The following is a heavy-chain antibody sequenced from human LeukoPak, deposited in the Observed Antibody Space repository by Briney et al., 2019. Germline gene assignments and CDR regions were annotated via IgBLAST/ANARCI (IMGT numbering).Heavy chain of an antibody. V-gene: IGHV1-69*05. CDR1: GGTFSSYA. CDR2: IIPIFGTA. D-gene: IGHD5-24*01. CDR3: ARGYGDNLGWYFDL. J-gene: IGHJ2*01. Sequence: GASVKVSCKASGGTFSSYAISWVRQAPGQGLEWMGGIIPIFGTANYAQKFQGRVTITTDESTSTAYMELSSLRSEDTAVYYCARGYGDNLGWYFDLWGRGTLVTVSS.